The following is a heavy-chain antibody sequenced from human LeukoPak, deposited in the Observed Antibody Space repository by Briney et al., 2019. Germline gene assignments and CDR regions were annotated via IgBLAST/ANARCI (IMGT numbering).Heavy chain of an antibody. Sequence: GGSLRLSCAASGFTFSSYGMHWVRQAPGKGLEWVAVISYDGSNKYYADSVKGRFTISRDNSKNTLYLQMNSLRAGDTAVYYCATARDFGELFFDYWGQGTLVTVSS. V-gene: IGHV3-30*03. CDR3: ATARDFGELFFDY. D-gene: IGHD3-10*01. CDR2: ISYDGSNK. J-gene: IGHJ4*02. CDR1: GFTFSSYG.